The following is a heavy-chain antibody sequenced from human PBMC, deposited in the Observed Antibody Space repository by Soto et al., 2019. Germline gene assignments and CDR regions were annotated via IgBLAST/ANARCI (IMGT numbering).Heavy chain of an antibody. CDR2: INHSGST. Sequence: SETLSLTCAVYGGTFSDYYWSWILQPPGKRLEWIGEINHSGSTNYNPSLKSRVTISVDTSKNQFSLKLSSVTAADTAVYYCARGVYYYGSGSYYNLGYYYYYMDVWGKGTTVTVSS. V-gene: IGHV4-34*01. CDR1: GGTFSDYY. D-gene: IGHD3-10*01. CDR3: ARGVYYYGSGSYYNLGYYYYYMDV. J-gene: IGHJ6*03.